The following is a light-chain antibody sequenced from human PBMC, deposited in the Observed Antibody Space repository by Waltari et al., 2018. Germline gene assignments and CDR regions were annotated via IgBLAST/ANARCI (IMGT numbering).Light chain of an antibody. CDR3: CSYAGSYTHVV. V-gene: IGLV2-11*01. CDR1: SSDAGAYDY. CDR2: DVT. Sequence: QSALTQPRSVSGSPGQSVPISCTGTSSDAGAYDYVSWYQHHPGKAPKLMICDVTKRPSGVPDRFSGSKSGNTASLTISGLQAEDEAYYYCCSYAGSYTHVVFGGGTKLTVL. J-gene: IGLJ2*01.